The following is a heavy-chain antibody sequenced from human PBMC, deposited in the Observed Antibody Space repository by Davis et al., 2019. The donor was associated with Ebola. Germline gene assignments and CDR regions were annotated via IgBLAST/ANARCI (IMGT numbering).Heavy chain of an antibody. CDR1: GFTFSSYA. D-gene: IGHD6-13*01. V-gene: IGHV3-23*01. J-gene: IGHJ4*02. CDR3: AKGTSSSSWYYFDY. Sequence: GESLKISCAASGFTFSSYAMSWVRQAPGKGLEWVSAISGSGGSTYYADSVKGRFTISRDNSKNTLYLQMNSLRAEDTAVYYCAKGTSSSSWYYFDYWGQGTLVTVSS. CDR2: ISGSGGST.